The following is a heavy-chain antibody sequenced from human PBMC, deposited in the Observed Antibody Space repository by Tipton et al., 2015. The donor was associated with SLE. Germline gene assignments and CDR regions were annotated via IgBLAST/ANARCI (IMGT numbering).Heavy chain of an antibody. J-gene: IGHJ3*02. V-gene: IGHV3-21*03. CDR2: ISGTSSNI. CDR3: AARRDGYKLKAAFEM. Sequence: SLRLSCSASRFTFSNYNMNWVRQAPGKGLEWASCISGTSSNIYYADSVRGRFTISRDNAKNSLFLQMNSLRGEDTGVYYCAARRDGYKLKAAFEMWGQGTVVNISS. CDR1: RFTFSNYN. D-gene: IGHD5-24*01.